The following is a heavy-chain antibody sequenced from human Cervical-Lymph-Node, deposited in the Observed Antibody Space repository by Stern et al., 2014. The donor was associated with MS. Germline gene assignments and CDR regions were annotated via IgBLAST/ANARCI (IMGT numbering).Heavy chain of an antibody. D-gene: IGHD3-3*01. V-gene: IGHV3-21*02. J-gene: IGHJ4*02. Sequence: EVQLVESGGGLVQPGGSLRLSCGASGFTFSGYSLHWVRQAPGKGLEWLSCISGSGYNIFYADSVKGRFTIARDNSQNSVFLQMDGLRVEDTGVYYCAREIVETAFGVAADHWGQGTLVTVSS. CDR3: AREIVETAFGVAADH. CDR2: ISGSGYNI. CDR1: GFTFSGYS.